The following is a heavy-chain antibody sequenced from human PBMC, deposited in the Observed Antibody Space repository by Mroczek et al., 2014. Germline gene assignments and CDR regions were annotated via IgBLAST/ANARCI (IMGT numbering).Heavy chain of an antibody. CDR2: ISAYNGNT. Sequence: QVQLVQSGAEVKKPGASVKVSCKASGYTFTSYGISWVRQAPGQGLEWMGWISAYNGNTNYAQKLQGRVTMTTDTSTSTAYMELRSLRSDDTAVYYCARGVEVYPDWGSLLPYYYYYMDVWGKGPTVTVSS. CDR3: ARGVEVYPDWGSLLPYYYYYMDV. D-gene: IGHD3-16*01. V-gene: IGHV1-18*01. CDR1: GYTFTSYG. J-gene: IGHJ6*03.